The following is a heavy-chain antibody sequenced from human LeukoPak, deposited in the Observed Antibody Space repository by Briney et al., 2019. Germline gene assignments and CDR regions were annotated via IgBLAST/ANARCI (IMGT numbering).Heavy chain of an antibody. J-gene: IGHJ6*03. CDR1: GFTFSSYG. Sequence: PGGSLRLSCAASGFTFSSYGMHWVRQAPGKGLEWVAVISYDGSNKYYADSVKGRFTISRDNSKNTLYLQMNSLRAEDTAVYYCAKGKGSGSDLFYSYYYMDVWGKGTTVTVSS. CDR2: ISYDGSNK. CDR3: AKGKGSGSDLFYSYYYMDV. V-gene: IGHV3-30*18. D-gene: IGHD1-26*01.